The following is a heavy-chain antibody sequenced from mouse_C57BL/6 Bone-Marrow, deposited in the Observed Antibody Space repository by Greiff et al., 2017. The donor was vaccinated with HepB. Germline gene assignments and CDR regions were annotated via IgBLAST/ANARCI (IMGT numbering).Heavy chain of an antibody. CDR1: GYTFTDYN. J-gene: IGHJ1*03. V-gene: IGHV1-18*01. CDR2: INPNNGGT. Sequence: EVQLQQSGPELVKPGASVKIPCKASGYTFTDYNMDWVKQSHGKSLEWIGDINPNNGGTIYNQKFKGKATLTVDKSSSTAYMELRSLTSEDTAVYYCARRGDYYGSSYVRYFDVWGTGTTVTVSS. D-gene: IGHD1-1*01. CDR3: ARRGDYYGSSYVRYFDV.